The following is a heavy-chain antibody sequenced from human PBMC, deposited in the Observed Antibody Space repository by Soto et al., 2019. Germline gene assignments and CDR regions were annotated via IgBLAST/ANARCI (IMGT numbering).Heavy chain of an antibody. CDR1: GGTFSSYA. CDR3: ATDDGEIVLVPAAHYYGMDV. D-gene: IGHD2-2*01. V-gene: IGHV1-69*12. J-gene: IGHJ6*02. CDR2: IIPIFGTA. Sequence: QVQLVQSGAEVKKPGSSVKVSCKASGGTFSSYAISWVRQAPGQGLEWMGGIIPIFGTANYAQKFQGRVTITADESTSTAYMELSSLRSEDTAVYYCATDDGEIVLVPAAHYYGMDVWGQGTTVTVSS.